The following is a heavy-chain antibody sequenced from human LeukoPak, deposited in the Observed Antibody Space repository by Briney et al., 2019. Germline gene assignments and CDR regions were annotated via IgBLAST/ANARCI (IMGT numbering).Heavy chain of an antibody. Sequence: GGSLRLSCAASGFTFSSYAMSWVRQAPGKGLGWVSAISGSGVSTYYADSVKGRFTISRDDSKNTAYLQMDSPKTEDTAVYYCTGNYYGSGSYADFDYWGQGTLVTVSS. CDR3: TGNYYGSGSYADFDY. CDR2: ISGSGVST. J-gene: IGHJ4*02. CDR1: GFTFSSYA. V-gene: IGHV3-23*01. D-gene: IGHD3-10*01.